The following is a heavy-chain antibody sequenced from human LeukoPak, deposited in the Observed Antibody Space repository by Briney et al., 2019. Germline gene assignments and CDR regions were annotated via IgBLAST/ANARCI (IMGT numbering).Heavy chain of an antibody. D-gene: IGHD5-18*01. CDR1: VFTFSSYA. J-gene: IGHJ4*02. V-gene: IGHV3-23*01. CDR3: AKVGYNYSNGFDL. CDR2: ISGTGGGT. Sequence: GGSRRLSCAASVFTFSSYAMSWVRQAPGGVVEWVSTISGTGGGTYYADSVKGRFTISRDNSKNTLSLQMNSLRADDTAVYYCAKVGYNYSNGFDLWGQGTLVTVSS.